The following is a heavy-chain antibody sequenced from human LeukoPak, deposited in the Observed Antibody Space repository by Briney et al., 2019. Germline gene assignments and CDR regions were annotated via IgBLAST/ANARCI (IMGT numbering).Heavy chain of an antibody. CDR1: GGSISSYY. CDR3: ARHSSGVFVY. D-gene: IGHD7-27*01. CDR2: IYYSGST. V-gene: IGHV4-59*08. Sequence: SETLSLTCTVSGGSISSYYWSWIRQPPGKGLEWIGYIYYSGSTNYNPSLKSRVTISVDTSKIQFSLKLTSVTAADTAVYYCARHSSGVFVYWGQGTLVTVSS. J-gene: IGHJ4*02.